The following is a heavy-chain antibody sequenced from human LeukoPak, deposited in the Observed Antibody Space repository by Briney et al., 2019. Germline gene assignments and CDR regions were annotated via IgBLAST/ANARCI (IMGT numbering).Heavy chain of an antibody. Sequence: GGSLRLSCAASGFTFSSYWMSWVRQAPGKGLEWVANIKQDGSEKYYVASVKGRFTISRDNAKNSLYLQMNSLRAEDTAVDYCAGEPAAAGTFYYYMDVWGKGTTVTVSS. V-gene: IGHV3-7*01. CDR2: IKQDGSEK. J-gene: IGHJ6*03. CDR3: AGEPAAAGTFYYYMDV. D-gene: IGHD6-13*01. CDR1: GFTFSSYW.